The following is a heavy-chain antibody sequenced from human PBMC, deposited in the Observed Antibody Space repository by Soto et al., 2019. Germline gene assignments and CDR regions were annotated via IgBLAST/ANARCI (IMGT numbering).Heavy chain of an antibody. CDR1: GGSVSSGDYY. V-gene: IGHV4-30-4*01. J-gene: IGHJ6*02. Sequence: QVQLQESGPGLVKPSQSLSLTCTVSGGSVSSGDYYWSWIRQPPGKGLEWIGYIYYSGSTYYNPSVKSRVTISVDTSKNQFSLKLSSVTAADTAVYYCAREVDYCYGMDVWGQGTTVTVSS. CDR2: IYYSGST. CDR3: AREVDYCYGMDV.